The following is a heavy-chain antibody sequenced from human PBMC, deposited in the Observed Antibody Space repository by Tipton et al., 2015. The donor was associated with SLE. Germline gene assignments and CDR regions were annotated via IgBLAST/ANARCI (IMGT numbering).Heavy chain of an antibody. V-gene: IGHV3-49*03. J-gene: IGHJ6*02. CDR2: IRSKAYGGTT. CDR3: AKDGFGEFYYYYGMDV. Sequence: SLRLSCTASGFTFGDYAMSWFRQAPGKGLEWVGFIRSKAYGGTTEYAASVKGRFTISRDDSKSIAYLQMNSLRAEDTAVYYCAKDGFGEFYYYYGMDVWGQGTTVTVSS. D-gene: IGHD3-10*01. CDR1: GFTFGDYA.